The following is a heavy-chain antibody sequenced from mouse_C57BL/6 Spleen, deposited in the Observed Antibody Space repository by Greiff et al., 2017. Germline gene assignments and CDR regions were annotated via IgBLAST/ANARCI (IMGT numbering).Heavy chain of an antibody. CDR3: ARGYYGRENYAMDY. Sequence: QVQLQQSGPELVKPGASVKISCKASGYAFSSSWMNWVKQRPGKGLEWIGRIYPGDGDTNYNGKFKGKATLTADKASSTAYMQLSSLTSEDSAVYFCARGYYGRENYAMDYWGQGTSVTVSS. CDR1: GYAFSSSW. CDR2: IYPGDGDT. D-gene: IGHD1-1*01. J-gene: IGHJ4*01. V-gene: IGHV1-82*01.